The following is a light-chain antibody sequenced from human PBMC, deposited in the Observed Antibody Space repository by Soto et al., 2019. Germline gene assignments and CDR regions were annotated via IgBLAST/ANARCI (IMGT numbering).Light chain of an antibody. J-gene: IGKJ3*01. CDR2: AAS. V-gene: IGKV1-27*01. CDR3: QKYSSVPV. CDR1: QGIRNF. Sequence: DIQMTQSPTSLSASVGDRVTITCRASQGIRNFVAWHQQKPGKAPKLLIYAASTLQSGVPSRFSGSGSGTDFTLTINSLQPEDVATYSCQKYSSVPVFGPGTKVEIK.